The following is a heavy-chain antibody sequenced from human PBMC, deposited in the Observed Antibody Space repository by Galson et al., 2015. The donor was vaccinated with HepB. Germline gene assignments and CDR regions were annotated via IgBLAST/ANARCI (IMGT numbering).Heavy chain of an antibody. D-gene: IGHD5-18*01. Sequence: VRQMPGKGLEWMGIIYPGDSDTRYSPSFQGQVTISADKSISTAYLQWSSLKASDTAMYYCARVGGWSGYSYGPFDYWGQGTLVTVSS. CDR3: ARVGGWSGYSYGPFDY. CDR2: IYPGDSDT. V-gene: IGHV5-51*01. J-gene: IGHJ4*02.